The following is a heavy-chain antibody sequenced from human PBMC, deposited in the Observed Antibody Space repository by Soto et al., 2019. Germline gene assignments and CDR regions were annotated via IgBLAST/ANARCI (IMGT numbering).Heavy chain of an antibody. J-gene: IGHJ5*02. CDR3: ARVPDR. CDR2: IYHSGST. Sequence: SETLSVTCAVSGGSIISGGYSWSWIRQPPGKGLEWIGYIYHSGSTYYNPSLKSRVTISVDRSKNQFSLKLSSVTAADTAVYYCARVPDRWGQGTLVTVSS. D-gene: IGHD2-2*01. CDR1: GGSIISGGYS. V-gene: IGHV4-30-2*01.